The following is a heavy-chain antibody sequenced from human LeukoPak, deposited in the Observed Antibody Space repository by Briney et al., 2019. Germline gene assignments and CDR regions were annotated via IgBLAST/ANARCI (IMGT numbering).Heavy chain of an antibody. J-gene: IGHJ2*01. CDR2: INHSGST. Sequence: PSETLSLTCAVYGGSFSGYYWSWIRQPPGKGLEWIGEINHSGSTNYNPSLKSRVTISVDTSKNRFSLKLSSVTAADTAVYYCARHSFAYYDSSGYYLGYWYFDLWGRGTLVTVSS. V-gene: IGHV4-34*01. CDR3: ARHSFAYYDSSGYYLGYWYFDL. CDR1: GGSFSGYY. D-gene: IGHD3-22*01.